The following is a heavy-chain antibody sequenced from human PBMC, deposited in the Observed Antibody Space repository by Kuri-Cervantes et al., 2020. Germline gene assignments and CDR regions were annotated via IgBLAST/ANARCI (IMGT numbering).Heavy chain of an antibody. J-gene: IGHJ5*02. CDR2: ISSSGDYI. V-gene: IGHV3-21*03. CDR3: TRDVKYYYYDSSGYYTLNP. CDR1: GFTFSSYN. D-gene: IGHD3-22*01. Sequence: GESLKISCAASGFTFSSYNINWVRQAPGKGLEWVSSISSSGDYIYYADSVKGRFTVSRDNAKNSLYLQMNSLRAEDTAVYYCTRDVKYYYYDSSGYYTLNPWGQGTLVTVSS.